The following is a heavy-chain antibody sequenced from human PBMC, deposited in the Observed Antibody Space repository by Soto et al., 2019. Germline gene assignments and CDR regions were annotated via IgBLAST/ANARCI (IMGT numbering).Heavy chain of an antibody. CDR3: ATMAQRLVLRPEY. V-gene: IGHV4-59*12. Sequence: ASDTLSLTCNVSGGSTNSVYYNWIRQPPGKGLEWIGYIFSRGNTKYNPSLQDRVTISVDMSRKLFSLKLTSLTAADTAVYYCATMAQRLVLRPEYWGHGTLVTVSS. CDR2: IFSRGNT. CDR1: GGSTNSVY. J-gene: IGHJ4*01. D-gene: IGHD3-3*01.